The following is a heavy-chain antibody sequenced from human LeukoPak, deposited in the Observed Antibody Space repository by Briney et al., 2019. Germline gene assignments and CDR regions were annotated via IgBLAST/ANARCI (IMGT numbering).Heavy chain of an antibody. CDR2: IHYSGST. D-gene: IGHD3-10*01. Sequence: PSETLSLTCSVSGDSVTNSYWSWIRQPPGKGLEWIGYIHYSGSTDYNPSLRSRVTISVDTSKNHFSLKMNSMTAADTAMYYCARVEFLPLDVFNLWGQGRMVTVSS. CDR3: ARVEFLPLDVFNL. CDR1: GDSVTNSY. J-gene: IGHJ3*01. V-gene: IGHV4-59*02.